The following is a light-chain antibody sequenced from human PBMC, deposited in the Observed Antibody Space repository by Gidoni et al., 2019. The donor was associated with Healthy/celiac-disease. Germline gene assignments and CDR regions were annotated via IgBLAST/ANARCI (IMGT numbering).Light chain of an antibody. Sequence: QSVPNPPPPASGTPGQRVTLSCSGSSSNIGSNTVHWYQQLPGTAPKLLIYSNNRRPSWVPDRFSGSKSGTSASLAISGLQSEDEADYYCAAWDDSLNGVVFGGGTKLTVL. V-gene: IGLV1-44*01. CDR1: SSNIGSNT. CDR2: SNN. CDR3: AAWDDSLNGVV. J-gene: IGLJ2*01.